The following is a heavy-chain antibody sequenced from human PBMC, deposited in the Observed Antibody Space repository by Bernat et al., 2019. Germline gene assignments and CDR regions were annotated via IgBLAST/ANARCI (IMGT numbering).Heavy chain of an antibody. V-gene: IGHV3-11*05. CDR1: GFTFSDYY. CDR3: ARGTSTSAPYMDV. Sequence: QVQLVESGGGLVKPGGSLRLSCAASGFTFSDYYMSWIRQAPGKGLDWVSYISISSSYTTYADSVKGRFTISRDNAKNSLYLQMNSLRAEDTAVYYCARGTSTSAPYMDVWGKGTTVTVSS. CDR2: ISISSSYT. J-gene: IGHJ6*03.